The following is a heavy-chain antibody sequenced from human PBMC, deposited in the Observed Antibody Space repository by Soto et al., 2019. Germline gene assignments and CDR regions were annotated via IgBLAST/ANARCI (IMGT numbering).Heavy chain of an antibody. V-gene: IGHV4-34*01. J-gene: IGHJ4*02. CDR3: ARGQEGIVATH. Sequence: QVKLQQWGAGLLTPSDTLSLTCAVNGGYLTGYYWSWIRQPPGKGLEWMGEITDGGRTNYSPSLRGRVIISADTAKNQFSLRLNSVTAADTAVYVCARGQEGIVATHWDQGTLVTDSS. D-gene: IGHD5-12*01. CDR2: ITDGGRT. CDR1: GGYLTGYY.